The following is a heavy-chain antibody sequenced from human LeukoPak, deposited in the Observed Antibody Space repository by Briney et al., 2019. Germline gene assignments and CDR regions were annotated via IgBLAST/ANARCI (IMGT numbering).Heavy chain of an antibody. D-gene: IGHD3-22*01. CDR1: GFTFSAYS. CDR2: ISGSTGTI. Sequence: GGSLRLSCAASGFTFSAYSMNWVRQAPGKGLEWVSYISGSTGTIYYADLVKGRFTISRDNAKNSLYLQMNSLRAEDTAVYYCARGPQKNGHSSGYPGYFDFWGQGTLVTVSS. J-gene: IGHJ4*02. V-gene: IGHV3-48*04. CDR3: ARGPQKNGHSSGYPGYFDF.